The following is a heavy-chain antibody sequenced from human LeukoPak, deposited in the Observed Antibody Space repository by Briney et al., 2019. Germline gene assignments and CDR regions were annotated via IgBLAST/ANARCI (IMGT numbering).Heavy chain of an antibody. D-gene: IGHD1-1*01. CDR1: GFTFSSCS. Sequence: GGSLRLSCAASGFTFSSCSMTWVRQAPGKGLEWVSYLRSSSSTIYYADSVKGRFNISRDNAKNSLCLQMNSLRDEDTAVYYCARVGTTGIDFDYWGQGTLVTVSS. CDR2: LRSSSSTI. J-gene: IGHJ4*02. V-gene: IGHV3-48*02. CDR3: ARVGTTGIDFDY.